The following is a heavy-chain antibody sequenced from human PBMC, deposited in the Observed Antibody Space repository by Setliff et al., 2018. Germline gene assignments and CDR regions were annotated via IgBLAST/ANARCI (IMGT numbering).Heavy chain of an antibody. D-gene: IGHD3-10*01. CDR1: GGTFSSYA. CDR3: ARSKRLWFGELSDDYYYYYGMDV. CDR2: IIPILGIA. Sequence: ASVKVSCKASGGTFSSYAISWVRQAPGQGLEWMGGIIPILGIANYAQKFQGRVTITADESTSTAYMELSSLRSEDTAVYYCARSKRLWFGELSDDYYYYYGMDVWGQGTTVTVS. J-gene: IGHJ6*02. V-gene: IGHV1-69*10.